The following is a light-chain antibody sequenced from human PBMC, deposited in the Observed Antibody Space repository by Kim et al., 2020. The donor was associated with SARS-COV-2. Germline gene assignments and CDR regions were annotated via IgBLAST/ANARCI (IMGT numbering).Light chain of an antibody. CDR1: SGDIGAYNY. CDR3: SSYTTRGTLV. Sequence: GQSITIPCNGTSGDIGAYNYVAFYQQHPGRAPKLLIYDVIQRPSGVSNRFSGSKSGNTASLTISGLQAEDEADYYCSSYTTRGTLVFGGGTQLTVL. CDR2: DVI. J-gene: IGLJ3*02. V-gene: IGLV2-14*03.